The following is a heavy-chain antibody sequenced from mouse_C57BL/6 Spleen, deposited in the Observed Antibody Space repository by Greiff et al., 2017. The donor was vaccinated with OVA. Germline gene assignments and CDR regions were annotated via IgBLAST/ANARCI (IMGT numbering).Heavy chain of an antibody. D-gene: IGHD1-3*01. J-gene: IGHJ4*01. CDR1: GYTFTSYW. CDR2: IYPGSGST. CDR3: ARNKGGYYAMDY. V-gene: IGHV1-55*01. Sequence: QVQLKQPGAELVKPGASVKMSCKASGYTFTSYWITWVKQRPGQGLEWIGDIYPGSGSTNYNEKFKSKATLTVDTSSSTAYMQLSSLTSEDSAVYYCARNKGGYYAMDYWGQGTSVTVSS.